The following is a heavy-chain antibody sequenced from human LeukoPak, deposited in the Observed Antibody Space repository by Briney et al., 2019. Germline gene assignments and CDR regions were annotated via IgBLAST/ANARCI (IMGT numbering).Heavy chain of an antibody. CDR3: ATLYYGSGSYYTMKHFDY. Sequence: ASVKVSCKVSGYTLTELYMHWVRQAPGKGLEWMGGFDPEDGETIYAQKFQGRVTMTEDTSTDTAYMELSSLRSEDTAVYYCATLYYGSGSYYTMKHFDYWGQGTLVTVSS. J-gene: IGHJ4*02. V-gene: IGHV1-24*01. CDR2: FDPEDGET. CDR1: GYTLTELY. D-gene: IGHD3-10*01.